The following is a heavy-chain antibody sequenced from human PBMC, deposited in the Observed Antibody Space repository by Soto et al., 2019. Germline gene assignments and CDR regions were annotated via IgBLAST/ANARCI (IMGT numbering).Heavy chain of an antibody. J-gene: IGHJ4*02. CDR2: ISSSGTTI. CDR1: GFTFSAYY. CDR3: ARVRSRDSAWYDY. Sequence: QVQLVESGGGLVKPGGSLRLSCAASGFTFSAYYMSWIRQAPGKGLEWVSYISSSGTTIYYADSVKGRFTISRDNAKNSLYLQMNSLRAEDKAVYYCARVRSRDSAWYDYWGQGTLVTVSS. V-gene: IGHV3-11*01. D-gene: IGHD6-19*01.